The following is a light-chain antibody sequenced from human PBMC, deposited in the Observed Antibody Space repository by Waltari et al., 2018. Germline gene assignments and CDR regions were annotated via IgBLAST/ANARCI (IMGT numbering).Light chain of an antibody. V-gene: IGKV3-20*01. CDR3: QQYNSWPFT. Sequence: EIVLTQSPGTLSLSPGERATLSCRASQSVSSSYLAWYQQKPGQAPRLLIYGASSRATGIPDRFSGSGSGTDFTLSIDSLQSEDFALYFCQQYNSWPFTFGPGTQVDIK. CDR2: GAS. CDR1: QSVSSSY. J-gene: IGKJ3*01.